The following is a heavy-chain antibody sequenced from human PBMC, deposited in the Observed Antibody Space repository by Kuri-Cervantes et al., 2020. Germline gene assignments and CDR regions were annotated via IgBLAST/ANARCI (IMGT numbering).Heavy chain of an antibody. J-gene: IGHJ4*02. CDR1: GFTFSSYW. CDR3: ARVRYYYDSSGYTSDY. CDR2: IKQDGSEK. Sequence: GGSLRRSCAASGFTFSSYWMSWVRQAPGKGLEWVANIKQDGSEKYYVDSVKGRFTISRDNAKNSLYLQMNSLRAEDTAVYYCARVRYYYDSSGYTSDYWGQGTLVTVSS. D-gene: IGHD3-22*01. V-gene: IGHV3-7*01.